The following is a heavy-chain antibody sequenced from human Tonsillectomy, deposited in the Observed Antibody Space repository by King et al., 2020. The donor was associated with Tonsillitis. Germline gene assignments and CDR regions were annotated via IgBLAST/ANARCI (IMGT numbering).Heavy chain of an antibody. Sequence: QLQESGPGLVKPSETLSLTCTVSGGSISSYYWSWIRQPPGKGLEWIGYIYYSGSTNYNPSLKSRVTISVDTSKNQFSLKLSCVTAADTAVYYCARSLRLGELSVDYWGQGTLVTVSS. CDR3: ARSLRLGELSVDY. D-gene: IGHD3-16*02. CDR2: IYYSGST. J-gene: IGHJ4*02. V-gene: IGHV4-59*01. CDR1: GGSISSYY.